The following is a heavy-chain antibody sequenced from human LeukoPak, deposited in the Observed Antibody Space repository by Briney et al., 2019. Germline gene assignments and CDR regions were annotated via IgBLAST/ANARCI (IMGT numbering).Heavy chain of an antibody. V-gene: IGHV4-61*02. CDR1: GGSISSGSYY. J-gene: IGHJ3*02. Sequence: PSETLSLXCTVSGGSISSGSYYWSWIRQPAGKGLEWIGRIYTSGITNYNPSLKSRFTISVDTSKNQFSLKLSSVTAADTAVYYCARDRGSSGWYKTDNGDAFDIWGQGTMVTVSS. D-gene: IGHD6-19*01. CDR3: ARDRGSSGWYKTDNGDAFDI. CDR2: IYTSGIT.